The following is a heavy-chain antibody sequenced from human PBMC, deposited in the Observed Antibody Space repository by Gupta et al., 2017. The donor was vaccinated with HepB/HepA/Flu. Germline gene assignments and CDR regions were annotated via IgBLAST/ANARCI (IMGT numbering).Heavy chain of an antibody. CDR2: ISAYNGNT. D-gene: IGHD4-23*01. V-gene: IGHV1-18*04. CDR3: ARGRTATCGGNYNWFDP. J-gene: IGHJ5*02. CDR1: GYTFTSSG. Sequence: VQLVQSGAEVTKPGASVKVTCKASGYTFTSSGISWVRPAPGQELEWMGWISAYNGNTNYAQKLQGRVTMTTDTSTSTAYMELRSLRSDDTAVYYCARGRTATCGGNYNWFDPWGQGTLVTVSS.